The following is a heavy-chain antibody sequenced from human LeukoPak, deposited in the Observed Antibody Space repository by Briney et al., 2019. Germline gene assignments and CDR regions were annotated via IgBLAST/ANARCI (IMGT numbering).Heavy chain of an antibody. V-gene: IGHV4-59*02. J-gene: IGHJ4*02. CDR3: ARLRPLLDQLLYFAFDS. CDR1: NASVSSHF. D-gene: IGHD2-2*02. Sequence: NPSETLSLTCTVSNASVSSHFWAWVRQPPGKGLEWIGYAHHSGSTNYNPVLRSRVTMSLDTSKNHFSLTLTSVTAADTAIFYCARLRPLLDQLLYFAFDSWGQGTLVSVSS. CDR2: AHHSGST.